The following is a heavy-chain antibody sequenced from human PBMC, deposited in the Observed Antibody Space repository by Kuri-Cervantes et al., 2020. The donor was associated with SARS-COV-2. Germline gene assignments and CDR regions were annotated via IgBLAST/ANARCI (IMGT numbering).Heavy chain of an antibody. J-gene: IGHJ4*02. D-gene: IGHD6-6*01. CDR2: ISSSSSYI. CDR1: GFTFSSYS. CDR3: ANPLPGRIAARAGNDY. V-gene: IGHV3-21*04. Sequence: GGSLRLSCAASGFTFSSYSMNWVRQAPGKGLEWVSSISSSSSYIYYADSVKGRFTISRDNSKNTLYLQMNSLRAEDTAVYYCANPLPGRIAARAGNDYWGQGTLVTVSS.